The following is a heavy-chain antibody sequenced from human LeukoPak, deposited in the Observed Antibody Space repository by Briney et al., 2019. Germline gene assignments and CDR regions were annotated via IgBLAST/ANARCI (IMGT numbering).Heavy chain of an antibody. CDR3: ARDAEWFDP. CDR1: GFTFSSYS. V-gene: IGHV3-21*01. Sequence: NPGGSLRLSCAASGFTFSSYSMSWVRQAPGKWLEWVSSISSSSSYIYYADSVKGRFTISRDNAKNSLYLQMNSLRAEDTAVYYCARDAEWFDPWGQGTLVTVSS. CDR2: ISSSSSYI. J-gene: IGHJ5*02.